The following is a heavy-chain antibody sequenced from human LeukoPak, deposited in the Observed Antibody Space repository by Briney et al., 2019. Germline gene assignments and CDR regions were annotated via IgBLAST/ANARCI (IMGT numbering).Heavy chain of an antibody. CDR2: IYPGDSDT. CDR3: ARRPYCSGGTCSSKIPDY. V-gene: IGHV5-51*01. CDR1: GYSFTSYW. Sequence: GESLKISCKGSGYSFTSYWIGWVRQMPGKGLEWMGIIYPGDSDTRYSPSFQGQVTISADKSISTAYLQWSSLKASDTAMYYCARRPYCSGGTCSSKIPDYWGQGTLVTVSS. D-gene: IGHD2-15*01. J-gene: IGHJ4*02.